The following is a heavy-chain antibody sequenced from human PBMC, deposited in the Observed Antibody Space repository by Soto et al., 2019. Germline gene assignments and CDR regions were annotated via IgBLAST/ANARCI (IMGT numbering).Heavy chain of an antibody. D-gene: IGHD4-17*01. CDR3: AKVVGDEYGDSWGWYFDL. Sequence: EVQLLESGGGLVQPGGSLRLSCAASGFTPRSYALSWVRQAAGKGLEWVSAISRSGDSTYYADSVKGRFTISRDNSMNMLYLQLSSRRAEDTAIYYCAKVVGDEYGDSWGWYFDLWGRGTLVTVSS. CDR1: GFTPRSYA. J-gene: IGHJ2*01. V-gene: IGHV3-23*01. CDR2: ISRSGDST.